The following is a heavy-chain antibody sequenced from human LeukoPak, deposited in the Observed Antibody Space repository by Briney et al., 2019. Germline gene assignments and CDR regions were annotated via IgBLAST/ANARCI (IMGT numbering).Heavy chain of an antibody. V-gene: IGHV1-2*02. Sequence: WASVKVSCKASGYTFTGYHLHWVRQAPGQGLEWMAWINPNSGGTNYAQKFQGRVTMTRDTSISTAYMELSRLRSDDTAVYYCARQLPPEGFDIWGQGTTVTVSS. CDR2: INPNSGGT. J-gene: IGHJ3*02. D-gene: IGHD5-24*01. CDR3: ARQLPPEGFDI. CDR1: GYTFTGYH.